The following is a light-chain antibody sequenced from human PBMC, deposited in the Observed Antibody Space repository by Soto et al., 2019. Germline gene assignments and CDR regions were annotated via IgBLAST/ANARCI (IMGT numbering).Light chain of an antibody. J-gene: IGKJ4*01. V-gene: IGKV1-12*01. Sequence: DIQMTQSPSSVSASVGDTVTVTCRASQVINNWLALYQQTPGTVPNLLIYTTSILHSGVPSRFSGSGSGTDFTLTISNLQPEDSATYYCQQASSFPLTFGGGTKVEIK. CDR3: QQASSFPLT. CDR1: QVINNW. CDR2: TTS.